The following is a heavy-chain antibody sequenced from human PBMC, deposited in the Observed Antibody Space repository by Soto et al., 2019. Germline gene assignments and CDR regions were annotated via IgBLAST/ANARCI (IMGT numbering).Heavy chain of an antibody. Sequence: SETLSLTCAVSGGSISSSNWWSWVRQPPGKGLEWIGEIYHSGSTNYNPSLKSRVTISVDKSKNQFSLKLSSVTAADTAVYYCVRGHVQLLYFDWLRYYYYGMDVWGQGNTVTVSS. CDR2: IYHSGST. J-gene: IGHJ6*02. CDR1: GGSISSSNW. V-gene: IGHV4-4*02. D-gene: IGHD3-9*01. CDR3: VRGHVQLLYFDWLRYYYYGMDV.